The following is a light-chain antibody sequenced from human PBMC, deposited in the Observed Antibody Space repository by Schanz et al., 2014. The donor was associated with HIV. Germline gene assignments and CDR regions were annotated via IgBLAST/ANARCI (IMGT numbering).Light chain of an antibody. V-gene: IGKV1-5*03. Sequence: DIQMTQPPSTLSASVGDKVVISCRASQSISTWLAWYQQKPGKAPRLLIYEASTLESGVPSRFSGSGSGTEFTLTINSLQPEDFATYYCQQYSSYSPTFGQGTKVEV. CDR2: EAS. CDR1: QSISTW. CDR3: QQYSSYSPT. J-gene: IGKJ1*01.